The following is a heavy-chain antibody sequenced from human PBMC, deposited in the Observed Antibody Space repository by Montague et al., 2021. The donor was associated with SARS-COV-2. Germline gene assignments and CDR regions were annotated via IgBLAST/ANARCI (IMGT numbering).Heavy chain of an antibody. V-gene: IGHV4-39*02. J-gene: IGHJ6*02. CDR1: GGALNSGPYY. CDR3: AGENFSFYGMDV. CDR2: IHYSGYT. Sequence: SETLSLTCAVSGGALNSGPYYWAWIRQPPGKGLEWLASIHYSGYTYNHPSLRSRVTISVDLAKNQFSLKVSSVTAADTAVYYCAGENFSFYGMDVWGQGTTVTVSS.